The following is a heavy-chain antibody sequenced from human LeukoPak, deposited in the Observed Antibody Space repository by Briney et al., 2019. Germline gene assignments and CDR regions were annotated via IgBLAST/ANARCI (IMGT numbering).Heavy chain of an antibody. CDR3: ARSRYCSGGSCYSWFDP. V-gene: IGHV1-8*02. D-gene: IGHD2-15*01. Sequence: GASVKVSCKASGYTFTSYGINWVRQATGQGLEWMGWMNPNSGNTGYAQKFQGRVTMTRNTSISTAYMELSSLRSEDTAVYYCARSRYCSGGSCYSWFDPWGQGTLVTVSS. CDR2: MNPNSGNT. CDR1: GYTFTSYG. J-gene: IGHJ5*02.